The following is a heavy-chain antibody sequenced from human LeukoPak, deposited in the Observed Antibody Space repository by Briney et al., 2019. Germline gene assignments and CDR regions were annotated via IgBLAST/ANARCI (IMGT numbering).Heavy chain of an antibody. CDR1: GGTFSSYA. Sequence: SVKFSCKASGGTFSSYAISWVRQAPGQGLEWMGGIIPIFVTANYAQNFQGRVTITADESTSTAYMELSSMRSEDTAVYYCERGVYTMVRGVAPYGIDVWGKGATVTVSS. CDR3: ERGVYTMVRGVAPYGIDV. V-gene: IGHV1-69*13. CDR2: IIPIFVTA. J-gene: IGHJ6*04. D-gene: IGHD3-10*01.